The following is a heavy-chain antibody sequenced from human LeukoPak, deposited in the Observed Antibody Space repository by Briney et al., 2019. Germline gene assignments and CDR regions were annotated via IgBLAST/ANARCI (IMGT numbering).Heavy chain of an antibody. CDR3: ARGVGQWLVRQGRTYNWFDP. D-gene: IGHD6-19*01. Sequence: PSETLSLTCAVYGGSFSGYYWSWIRQPPGKGLEWIGGINHSGSTNYNPSLKSRVTISVDTSKNQFSLKLSSVTAADTAVYYCARGVGQWLVRQGRTYNWFDPWGQGTLVTVSS. V-gene: IGHV4-34*01. CDR1: GGSFSGYY. CDR2: INHSGST. J-gene: IGHJ5*02.